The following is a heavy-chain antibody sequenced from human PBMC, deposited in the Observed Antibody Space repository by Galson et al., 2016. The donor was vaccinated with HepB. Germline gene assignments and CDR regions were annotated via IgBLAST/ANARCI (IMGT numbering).Heavy chain of an antibody. CDR2: IYYTGST. V-gene: IGHV4-31*03. J-gene: IGHJ5*02. CDR1: GVSISSGSYY. CDR3: ARVVVAATRWFDP. Sequence: TLSLTCTVSGVSISSGSYYWSRLRQHPGKGLEWIGYIYYTGSTDYTASLKSRVTISVDTSKNHFSLKLSSVTAADTAGYYFARVVVAATRWFDPWGRGTLVTVSS. D-gene: IGHD2-15*01.